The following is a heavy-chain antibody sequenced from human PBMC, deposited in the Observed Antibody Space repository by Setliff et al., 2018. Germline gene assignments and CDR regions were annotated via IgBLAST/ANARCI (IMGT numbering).Heavy chain of an antibody. Sequence: SETLSLTCTVSGYSISSGYCWGWIRQAPGKGLEWIGYSYYLGATKYTPSLKGRVSISVDTAENQVSLKVNSVTAADTGVYYCARLNFWSGFWYFTLWGQGTPVTVSS. CDR2: SYYLGAT. V-gene: IGHV4-38-2*02. CDR1: GYSISSGYC. D-gene: IGHD3-3*01. CDR3: ARLNFWSGFWYFTL. J-gene: IGHJ4*02.